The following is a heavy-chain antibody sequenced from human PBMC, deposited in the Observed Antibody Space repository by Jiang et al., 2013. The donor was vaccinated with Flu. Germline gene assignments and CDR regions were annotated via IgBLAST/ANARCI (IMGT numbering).Heavy chain of an antibody. CDR3: FTYNIDGRGSKIDY. V-gene: IGHV4-39*01. CDR1: GGSISSSSYY. Sequence: LLKPSETLSLTCTVSGGSISSSSYYWGWIRQPPGKGLEWIGSIYYSGSTYYNPSLKSRVTISVDTSKNQFSLKLSSVTAADTAMYYCFTYNIDGRGSKIDYWGQGTLVTVSS. J-gene: IGHJ4*02. CDR2: IYYSGST. D-gene: IGHD1-14*01.